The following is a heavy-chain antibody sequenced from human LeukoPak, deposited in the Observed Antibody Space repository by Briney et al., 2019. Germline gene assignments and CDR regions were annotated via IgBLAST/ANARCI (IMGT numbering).Heavy chain of an antibody. CDR1: GSTFANSW. CDR2: IKQDGSTK. Sequence: GGSLRPSCAASGSTFANSWTASVRQAPGKGLEWVANIKQDGSTKHYADSLKGRFTISRDNPKNSLFLQMNNLRADDTAIYYCTRDTIGSLDYWGQGILVTVAS. V-gene: IGHV3-7*01. D-gene: IGHD1-26*01. J-gene: IGHJ4*02. CDR3: TRDTIGSLDY.